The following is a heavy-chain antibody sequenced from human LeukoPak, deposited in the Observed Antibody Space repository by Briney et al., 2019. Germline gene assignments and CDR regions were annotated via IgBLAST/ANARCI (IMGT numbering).Heavy chain of an antibody. CDR2: IYPGDSDT. J-gene: IGHJ4*02. V-gene: IGHV5-51*01. D-gene: IGHD6-19*01. Sequence: GEPLNIACKGSGYSFTSYCIGWVRQITGKGLEWMGIIYPGDSDTRYSPSFQGQVTISSVKSISTAYLQWISLEASDTAMYYCARLSGSSGCDYWGQGTLVTVSS. CDR1: GYSFTSYC. CDR3: ARLSGSSGCDY.